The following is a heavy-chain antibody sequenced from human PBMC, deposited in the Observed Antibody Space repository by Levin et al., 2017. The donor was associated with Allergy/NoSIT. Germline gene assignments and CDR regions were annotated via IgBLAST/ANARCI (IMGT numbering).Heavy chain of an antibody. CDR1: GFTFDDYA. V-gene: IGHV3-9*01. CDR3: AKDGLDHYGVRGWFDP. D-gene: IGHD4-17*01. Sequence: PGGSLRLSCAASGFTFDDYAMHWVRQAPGKGLEWVSGISWNSGSIGYADSVKGRFTISRDNAKNSLYLQMNSLRAEDTALYYCAKDGLDHYGVRGWFDPWGQGTLVTVSS. J-gene: IGHJ5*02. CDR2: ISWNSGSI.